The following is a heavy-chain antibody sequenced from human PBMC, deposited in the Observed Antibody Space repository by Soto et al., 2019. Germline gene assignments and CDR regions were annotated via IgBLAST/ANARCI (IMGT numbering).Heavy chain of an antibody. Sequence: GGAPRLSRAASGFTFSSYWMRWGRQAPGKGVGGVANIKQDGSEKYYVDSVKGRFTISRDNAKNSLYLQMNSLRAEDTAVYYCARAYCSSTSCYDTGGYWGQGTLVTVSS. CDR2: IKQDGSEK. J-gene: IGHJ4*02. D-gene: IGHD2-2*01. V-gene: IGHV3-7*01. CDR3: ARAYCSSTSCYDTGGY. CDR1: GFTFSSYW.